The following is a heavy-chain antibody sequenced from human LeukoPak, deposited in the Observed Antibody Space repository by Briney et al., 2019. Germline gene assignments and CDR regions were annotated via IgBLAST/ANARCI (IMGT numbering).Heavy chain of an antibody. CDR3: TRDHGDDAFDI. CDR2: INANRGGT. Sequence: GASVKVTCKASGYTFTNYYLHWVRQPPGQGLEWMGWINANRGGTNYAQKFQGRVTMTRDTSISTAYMELRSVRSDDTAVYYCTRDHGDDAFDIWGPGTMVTVSS. CDR1: GYTFTNYY. V-gene: IGHV1-2*02. J-gene: IGHJ3*02. D-gene: IGHD3-3*01.